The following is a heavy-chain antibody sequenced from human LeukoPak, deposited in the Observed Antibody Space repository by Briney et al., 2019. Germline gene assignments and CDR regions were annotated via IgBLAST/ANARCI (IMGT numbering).Heavy chain of an antibody. Sequence: PSGTLSLTCTVTGGSISSYYWSWIRQPAGKGLEWIGRIYTSGSTNYNPSLKSRVTMSVDTSKNQFSLKLSSVTAADTAVYYCAREWVVVITDPCWYSDLCGRGTLVTVSS. CDR1: GGSISSYY. V-gene: IGHV4-4*07. CDR2: IYTSGST. J-gene: IGHJ2*01. D-gene: IGHD3-22*01. CDR3: AREWVVVITDPCWYSDL.